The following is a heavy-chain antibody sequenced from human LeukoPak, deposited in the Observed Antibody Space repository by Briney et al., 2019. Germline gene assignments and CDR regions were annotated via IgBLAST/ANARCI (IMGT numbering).Heavy chain of an antibody. Sequence: ASVKVSCKASGYTFTRYDINWVRQATGQGLEWMGWMNPNSGNTGYAQKFQGRVTMTRNTSISTAYMELSSLRSEDTAVYYCARFSYDYVWGSYRRFDYWGQGTLVTVSS. J-gene: IGHJ4*02. V-gene: IGHV1-8*01. CDR1: GYTFTRYD. CDR3: ARFSYDYVWGSYRRFDY. CDR2: MNPNSGNT. D-gene: IGHD3-16*02.